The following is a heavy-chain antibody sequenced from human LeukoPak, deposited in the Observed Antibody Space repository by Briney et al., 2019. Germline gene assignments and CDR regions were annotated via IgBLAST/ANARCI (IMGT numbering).Heavy chain of an antibody. V-gene: IGHV3-9*01. CDR1: GFTFDDYA. D-gene: IGHD6-19*01. CDR3: AKAQTGYSSGPDDY. Sequence: PGRSLRLSCAASGFTFDDYAMHWVRQAPGKGLEWVSGISWNSGSIGYADSVKGRFTISRDNAKNSLYLQMNSLRAEDTALYYCAKAQTGYSSGPDDYWGQGTLVTVSS. J-gene: IGHJ4*02. CDR2: ISWNSGSI.